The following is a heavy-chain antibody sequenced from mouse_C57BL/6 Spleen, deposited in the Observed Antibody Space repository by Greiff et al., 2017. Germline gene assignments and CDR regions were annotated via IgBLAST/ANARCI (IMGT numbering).Heavy chain of an antibody. CDR2: INPSTGGT. V-gene: IGHV1-42*01. CDR1: GYSFTGYY. CDR3: ATPTTTPTVVAPVYAMDY. Sequence: EVQLQQSGPELVKPGASVKISCKASGYSFTGYYMNWVKQSPEKSLEWIGEINPSTGGTTYNQKFKAKATLTVDKSSSTAYMQLKSLTSEDSAVYYGATPTTTPTVVAPVYAMDYWGQGTSVTVSS. D-gene: IGHD1-1*01. J-gene: IGHJ4*01.